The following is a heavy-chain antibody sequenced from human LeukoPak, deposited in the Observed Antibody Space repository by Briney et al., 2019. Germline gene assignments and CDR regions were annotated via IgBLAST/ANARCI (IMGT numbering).Heavy chain of an antibody. J-gene: IGHJ1*01. Sequence: KPSETLSLTCIFSGGSISNSNYYWGRIRQPPGKGVEWVGSIYSSGNTYYNPSLKSRVTMSVDTSKDQFSLNLSFVTAADTAVYYCARHASGSYNNFQHWSQGTLVTVSS. CDR3: ARHASGSYNNFQH. D-gene: IGHD1-26*01. CDR1: GGSISNSNYY. V-gene: IGHV4-39*01. CDR2: IYSSGNT.